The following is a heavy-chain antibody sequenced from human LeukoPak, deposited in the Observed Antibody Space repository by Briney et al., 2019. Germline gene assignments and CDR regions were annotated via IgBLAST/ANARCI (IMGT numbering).Heavy chain of an antibody. CDR3: ARAGYTGFDLGY. J-gene: IGHJ4*02. CDR1: GYSFTGYY. Sequence: ASVKVSCKASGYSFTGYYMHWVRQAPGQGLEWMGWINPNSGGTNYEQKFQGRVTMTRETSISTAYMELSRLTSADTAVYYCARAGYTGFDLGYWGQGTLVTVSS. CDR2: INPNSGGT. V-gene: IGHV1-2*02. D-gene: IGHD5-12*01.